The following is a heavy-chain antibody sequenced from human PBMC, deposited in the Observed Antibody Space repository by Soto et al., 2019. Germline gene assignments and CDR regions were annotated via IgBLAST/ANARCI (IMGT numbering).Heavy chain of an antibody. CDR1: GGSISSSSYY. Sequence: QRQLQISGPGLVKPSETLSLTGTVSGGSISSSSYYWGWILQPPGKGLEWIGSIYYSGSTYYNPSLKSRVTISVDTSKNQFSLKVSSVTAADTAVYYCAGATTVTTLDDYWGQGTLVTVSS. CDR3: AGATTVTTLDDY. V-gene: IGHV4-39*01. J-gene: IGHJ4*02. CDR2: IYYSGST. D-gene: IGHD4-17*01.